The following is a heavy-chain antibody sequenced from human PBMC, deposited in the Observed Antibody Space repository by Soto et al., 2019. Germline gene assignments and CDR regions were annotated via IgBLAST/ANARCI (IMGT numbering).Heavy chain of an antibody. Sequence: QVQLVQSGAEVKRPGSSVKVSCKASGGTFSSYAFSWVRQAPGQGLEWMGGIIPVFNSPSLAQNLHGRVTVTADKSTSTAYMELSALIFEDTAVYYCARIGYNHYWDVWGQGTTVNVSS. V-gene: IGHV1-69*06. D-gene: IGHD1-20*01. CDR2: IIPVFNSP. CDR1: GGTFSSYA. CDR3: ARIGYNHYWDV. J-gene: IGHJ6*02.